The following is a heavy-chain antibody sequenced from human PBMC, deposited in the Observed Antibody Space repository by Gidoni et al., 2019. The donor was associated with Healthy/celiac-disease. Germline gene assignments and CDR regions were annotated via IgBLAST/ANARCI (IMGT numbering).Heavy chain of an antibody. J-gene: IGHJ6*02. V-gene: IGHV3-43*01. CDR2: ISWDGGST. CDR1: GFTFDDYP. D-gene: IGHD4-4*01. CDR3: AKDIGYGGGLTTAYYYYGMDV. Sequence: EVQLVESGGVVVQPGGSLRLSCAASGFTFDDYPRPWFRQAPGKVLGWVSIISWDGGSTYYADSVKGRFTSSRDNSKNSLYLQMNSLRTEDTALYYCAKDIGYGGGLTTAYYYYGMDVWGQGTTVTVSS.